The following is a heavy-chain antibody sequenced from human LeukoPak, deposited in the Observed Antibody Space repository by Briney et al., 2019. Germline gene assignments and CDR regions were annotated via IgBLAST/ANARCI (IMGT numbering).Heavy chain of an antibody. J-gene: IGHJ6*03. D-gene: IGHD2-8*01. CDR3: ARDNGPTRNPTYYYMDV. V-gene: IGHV3-21*01. Sequence: GGSLRLSCAASGFTFSSYSMNWVRQAPGKGLEWVSSISSSSSYIYYADSVKGRFTISRDNAKNSLYLQMNSLRAEDTAVYYCARDNGPTRNPTYYYMDVWGKGTTVTVSS. CDR2: ISSSSSYI. CDR1: GFTFSSYS.